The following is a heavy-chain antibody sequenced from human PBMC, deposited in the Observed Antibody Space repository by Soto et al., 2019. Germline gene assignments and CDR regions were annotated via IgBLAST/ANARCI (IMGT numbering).Heavy chain of an antibody. V-gene: IGHV4-30-4*01. CDR3: AREVSGSYRCDY. J-gene: IGHJ4*02. CDR1: GGSIRSGDYY. D-gene: IGHD1-26*01. CDR2: IYYSGST. Sequence: QVPLQESGPGLVKPSQPLSLTCYVSGGSIRSGDYYWSGIRQPPVKGLERIGYIYYSGSTYYNPSLKSRVTIPGETSKNQFSLKLSSVTAADTAVYYCAREVSGSYRCDYWGQGTLVTVS.